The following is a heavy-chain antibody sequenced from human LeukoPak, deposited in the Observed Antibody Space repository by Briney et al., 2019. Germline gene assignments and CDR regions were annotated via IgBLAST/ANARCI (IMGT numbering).Heavy chain of an antibody. V-gene: IGHV3-23*01. CDR3: AKTFKINAYFDY. Sequence: GGSLRLSCAASGFTFSSYAMSWVRQAPGKGLEWVSVISGGGGSTYYADSVKGRFTISRDNSKNTLYLQMNSLRAEDTAVYYCAKTFKINAYFDYWGQGTLVTVSS. D-gene: IGHD3-16*01. CDR1: GFTFSSYA. J-gene: IGHJ4*02. CDR2: ISGGGGST.